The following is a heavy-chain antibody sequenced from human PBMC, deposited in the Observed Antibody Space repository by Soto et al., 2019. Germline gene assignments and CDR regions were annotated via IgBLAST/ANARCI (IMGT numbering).Heavy chain of an antibody. D-gene: IGHD3-9*01. CDR3: AREPGTPGDWLSLASCWYFDL. Sequence: EVQLVESGGGLVQPGGSLRLSCAASGFTFSSYSMNWVRQAPGKGLEWVSYISSSSSTIYYADSVKGRFTISRDNAKNSLDLQMNSMRAEDTAVYYCAREPGTPGDWLSLASCWYFDLWGRGTLVTVSS. CDR1: GFTFSSYS. CDR2: ISSSSSTI. V-gene: IGHV3-48*01. J-gene: IGHJ2*01.